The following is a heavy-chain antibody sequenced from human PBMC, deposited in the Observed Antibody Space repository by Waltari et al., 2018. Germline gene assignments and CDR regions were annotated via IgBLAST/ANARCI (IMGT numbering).Heavy chain of an antibody. CDR2: IIPILGIA. CDR3: ARSQPMVRWAPHYYYYYMDV. J-gene: IGHJ6*03. CDR1: GGTFSSYA. D-gene: IGHD3-10*01. Sequence: QVQLVQSGAEVKKPGSSVKVSCKASGGTFSSYAISWVRQAPGQGLEWMGGIIPILGIANYAQKFQGRVTITADESTSTAYMELSSLRSEDTAVYYCARSQPMVRWAPHYYYYYMDVWGKGTTVTVSS. V-gene: IGHV1-69*04.